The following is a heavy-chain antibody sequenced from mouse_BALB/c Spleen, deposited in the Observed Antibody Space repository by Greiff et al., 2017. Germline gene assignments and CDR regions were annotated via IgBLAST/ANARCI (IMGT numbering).Heavy chain of an antibody. CDR2: INPNNGGT. V-gene: IGHV1-18*01. CDR3: ARSPYYRYYAMDY. CDR1: GYTFTDYN. Sequence: VQLQQSGPELVKPGASVKIPCQASGYTFTDYNMDWVKQSHGKSLEWIGDINPNNGGTIYNQKFKGKATLTVDKSSSTAYMELRSLTSEDTAVYYCARSPYYRYYAMDYWGQGTSVTVSS. D-gene: IGHD2-14*01. J-gene: IGHJ4*01.